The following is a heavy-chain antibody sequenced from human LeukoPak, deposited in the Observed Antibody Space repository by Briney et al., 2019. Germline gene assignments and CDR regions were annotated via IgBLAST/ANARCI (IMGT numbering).Heavy chain of an antibody. CDR3: AKRFRDYYDSSGYSFDY. V-gene: IGHV3-30*18. CDR1: GFTFSSYG. D-gene: IGHD3-22*01. Sequence: PGRSLRLSCAASGFTFSSYGMHWVRQAPGKGLEWVAVISYDGSNKYYADSVKGRFTISRDNSKNTLYLQMNSLRAEDTAVYYCAKRFRDYYDSSGYSFDYWGQGTLVTVSS. J-gene: IGHJ4*02. CDR2: ISYDGSNK.